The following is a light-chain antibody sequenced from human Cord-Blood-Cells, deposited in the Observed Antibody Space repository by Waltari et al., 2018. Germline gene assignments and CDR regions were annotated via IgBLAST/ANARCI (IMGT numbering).Light chain of an antibody. CDR3: QQYNSYS. V-gene: IGKV1-5*01. Sequence: DIQITQSPSTLSASVGDRVTITCRASQSISSWLAWYQQKPGKGPKLMIYDASSLESGVPSRFGGSGSGTEFTLTRSSRKPDDFAAYYCQQYNSYSFGPGTKVDIE. CDR1: QSISSW. CDR2: DAS. J-gene: IGKJ3*01.